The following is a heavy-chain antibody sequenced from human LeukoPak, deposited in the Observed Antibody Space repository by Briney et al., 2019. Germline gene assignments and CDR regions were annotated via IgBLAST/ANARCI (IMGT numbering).Heavy chain of an antibody. Sequence: SVKVSCKASGGTFSSYAISWVRQAPGQGLEWMGGIIPIFGTANYAQKFQGRVTITADESTSTAYMELSSLRSEDTAVYYCAREQEASEGFWSGYYTANWFDPWGQGTLVTVSS. CDR3: AREQEASEGFWSGYYTANWFDP. CDR1: GGTFSSYA. D-gene: IGHD3-3*01. V-gene: IGHV1-69*13. J-gene: IGHJ5*02. CDR2: IIPIFGTA.